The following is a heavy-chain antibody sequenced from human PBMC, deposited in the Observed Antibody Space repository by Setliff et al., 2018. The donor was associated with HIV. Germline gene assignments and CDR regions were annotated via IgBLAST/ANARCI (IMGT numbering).Heavy chain of an antibody. D-gene: IGHD2-15*01. CDR3: ARDAVGSVGNYYFDY. V-gene: IGHV4-59*01. J-gene: IGHJ4*02. Sequence: SETLSLTCIVSGGSISSYYWSWIRQPPGKGLEWIGYIYYSGSTNYNPSLKNRVTISIDTSKKQFSLNLSSVTAADTAVYYCARDAVGSVGNYYFDYWGQGTLVTVSS. CDR1: GGSISSYY. CDR2: IYYSGST.